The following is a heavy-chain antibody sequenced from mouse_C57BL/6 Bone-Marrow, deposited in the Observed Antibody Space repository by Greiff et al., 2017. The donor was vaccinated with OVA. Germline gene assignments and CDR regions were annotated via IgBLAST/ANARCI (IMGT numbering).Heavy chain of an antibody. CDR3: ARDPIYYGNYWYFDV. D-gene: IGHD2-1*01. J-gene: IGHJ1*03. V-gene: IGHV1-26*01. Sequence: EVQLQQSGPALVKPGASVKISCKASGYTFTDYYMNWVKQSHGKSLEWIGDINPNNGGTSYNQTFKGKATLTVDKSSSTAYMELRSLTSEDSAVYYCARDPIYYGNYWYFDVWGTGTTVTVSS. CDR2: INPNNGGT. CDR1: GYTFTDYY.